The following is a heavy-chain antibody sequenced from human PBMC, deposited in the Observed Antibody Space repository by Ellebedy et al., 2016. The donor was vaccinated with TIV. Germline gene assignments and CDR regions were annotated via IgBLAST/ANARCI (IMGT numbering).Heavy chain of an antibody. J-gene: IGHJ4*02. V-gene: IGHV3-48*02. CDR2: ISSSSSTI. CDR3: ARVEFTIFGVATAIDY. CDR1: GFTFSNAW. Sequence: GGSLRLXXAASGFTFSNAWMSWVRQAPGKGLEWVSYISSSSSTIYYADSVKGRFTISRDNAKNSLYLQMNSLRDEDTAVYYCARVEFTIFGVATAIDYWGQGTLVTVSS. D-gene: IGHD3-3*01.